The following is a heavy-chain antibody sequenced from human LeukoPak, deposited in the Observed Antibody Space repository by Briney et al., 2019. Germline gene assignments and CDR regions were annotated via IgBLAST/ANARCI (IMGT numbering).Heavy chain of an antibody. Sequence: SVKVSCKASGGTFSSYAISWVRQAPGQGLEWMGGIIPIFGTANYAQKFQGRVTITADESTSTAYMGLSSLRSEDTAVYYCARDEQQLGFDYWGQGTLVTVSS. V-gene: IGHV1-69*01. CDR1: GGTFSSYA. J-gene: IGHJ4*02. D-gene: IGHD6-13*01. CDR2: IIPIFGTA. CDR3: ARDEQQLGFDY.